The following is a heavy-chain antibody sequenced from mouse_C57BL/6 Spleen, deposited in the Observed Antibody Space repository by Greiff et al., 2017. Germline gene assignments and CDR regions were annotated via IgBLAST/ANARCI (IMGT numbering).Heavy chain of an antibody. Sequence: EVNVVESGGGLVKPGGSLKLSCAASGFTFSDYGMHWVRQAPEKGLEWVAYISSGSSTIYYADTVKGRFTISRDNAKNTLFLQMTSLRSEDTAMYYCARGRSTMVTTGYYFDYWGQGTTRTVSS. CDR1: GFTFSDYG. CDR3: ARGRSTMVTTGYYFDY. J-gene: IGHJ2*01. D-gene: IGHD2-1*01. CDR2: ISSGSSTI. V-gene: IGHV5-17*01.